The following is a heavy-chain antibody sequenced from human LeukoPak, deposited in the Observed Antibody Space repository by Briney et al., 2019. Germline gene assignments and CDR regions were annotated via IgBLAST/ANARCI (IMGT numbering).Heavy chain of an antibody. Sequence: SETLFLTCTVSGGSISSYYWSWIRQPAGKGLEWIGRIYTSGSTNYNPSLKSRVTMSVDTSKNQFSLKLSSVTAADTAMYYCARDSLTGPDYGMDVWGQGTTVTVSS. V-gene: IGHV4-4*07. CDR3: ARDSLTGPDYGMDV. J-gene: IGHJ6*02. CDR2: IYTSGST. CDR1: GGSISSYY.